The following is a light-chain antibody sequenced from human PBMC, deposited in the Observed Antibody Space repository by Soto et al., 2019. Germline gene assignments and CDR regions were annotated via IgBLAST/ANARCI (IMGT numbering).Light chain of an antibody. CDR2: GAS. V-gene: IGKV3-20*01. Sequence: MIECGGTRSLSTKERATLSCRASQSVDSDHLAWYQQKPGQAPRLLIYGASRRATGIPDRFSGSGSGTDFTLSISRLEPEDFAVYYCQQYGSSRTSAQGSKVAIK. J-gene: IGKJ1*01. CDR3: QQYGSSRT. CDR1: QSVDSDH.